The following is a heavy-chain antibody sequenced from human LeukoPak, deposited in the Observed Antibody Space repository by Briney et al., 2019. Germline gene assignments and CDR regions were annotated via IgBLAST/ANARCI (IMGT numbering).Heavy chain of an antibody. CDR3: AREAVRGVPDY. V-gene: IGHV3-48*04. CDR1: GFTFSSYS. D-gene: IGHD3-10*01. Sequence: PGGSLRLSCAASGFTFSSYSMNWVRQAPGKGLEWVSYISSSSSTIYYADSVKGRFTISRDNAKNSLYLQMNSLRAEDTAVYYCAREAVRGVPDYWGQGTLVTVSS. J-gene: IGHJ4*02. CDR2: ISSSSSTI.